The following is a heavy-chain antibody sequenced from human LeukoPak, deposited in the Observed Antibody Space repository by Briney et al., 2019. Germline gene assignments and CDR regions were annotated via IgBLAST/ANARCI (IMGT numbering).Heavy chain of an antibody. CDR2: INRRGHT. Sequence: GGSLRLSCAASGFTFDRFTIHWVRQTPGKGLEWVSLINRRGHTFYADSVKGRFIISRDNARNSLYLQMSSLRVEDTAIYYCARLFGGVTTYDYWGQGAQVTVSS. J-gene: IGHJ4*02. CDR1: GFTFDRFT. V-gene: IGHV3-43*01. CDR3: ARLFGGVTTYDY. D-gene: IGHD2-8*02.